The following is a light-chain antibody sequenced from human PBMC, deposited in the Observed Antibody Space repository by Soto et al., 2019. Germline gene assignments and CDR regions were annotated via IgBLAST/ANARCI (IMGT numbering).Light chain of an antibody. J-gene: IGKJ4*01. Sequence: PGERASLYCRASPSISGRYLAWYRQKPGQAPRLLIYDASSSATGIPDRFSGSGSGTDFILTISRLEPEDFAVYYCKQYGASPLTFAGGTKLEIK. CDR2: DAS. V-gene: IGKV3-20*01. CDR1: PSISGRY. CDR3: KQYGASPLT.